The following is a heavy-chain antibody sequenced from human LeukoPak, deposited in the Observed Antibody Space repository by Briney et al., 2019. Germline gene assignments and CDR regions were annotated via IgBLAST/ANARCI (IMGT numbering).Heavy chain of an antibody. Sequence: SETLSLTCTVSGVSISSYYWSWIRQPPGKGLEWVGYIYDSGSTNYSPSLKSRVTMSVDTSKNQFSLKLSSVTAADTAVYYCAGESGTLYAFDIWGQGTMVTVSS. CDR2: IYDSGST. J-gene: IGHJ3*02. CDR3: AGESGTLYAFDI. CDR1: GVSISSYY. D-gene: IGHD1-26*01. V-gene: IGHV4-59*01.